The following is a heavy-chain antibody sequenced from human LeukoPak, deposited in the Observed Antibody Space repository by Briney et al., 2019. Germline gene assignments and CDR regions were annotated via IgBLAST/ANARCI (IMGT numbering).Heavy chain of an antibody. V-gene: IGHV3-21*01. Sequence: GGSLRLSCAASGFAFSSYDMNWVRQAPGKGLEWVSSISSRSSYIYYADSVKGRFTISRDNAKNSLYLQMNSLRAEDTGVYYCARGDSFDYWGQGTLVTVSS. CDR1: GFAFSSYD. CDR2: ISSRSSYI. D-gene: IGHD3/OR15-3a*01. J-gene: IGHJ4*02. CDR3: ARGDSFDY.